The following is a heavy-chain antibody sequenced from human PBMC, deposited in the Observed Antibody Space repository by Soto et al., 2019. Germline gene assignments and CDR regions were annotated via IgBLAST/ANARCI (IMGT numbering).Heavy chain of an antibody. V-gene: IGHV3-23*01. CDR2: ITATGERT. D-gene: IGHD3-22*01. CDR3: ATMNGYFEY. CDR1: GFRFSSYS. J-gene: IGHJ4*02. Sequence: EVQLLESGGGLVQPGGSLRLSCADSGFRFSSYSMSWVRQTPGKGLEWVAAITATGERTYYADSVTGRFTISRDNSKKTHYLQMTSLRAENTAMYYCATMNGYFEYWCQGTPVTVSS.